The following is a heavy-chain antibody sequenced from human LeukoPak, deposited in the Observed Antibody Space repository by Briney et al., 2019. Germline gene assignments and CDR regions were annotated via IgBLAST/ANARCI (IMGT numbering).Heavy chain of an antibody. J-gene: IGHJ4*02. CDR3: ASRRDGYNTIDY. CDR2: IYYSGSA. D-gene: IGHD5-24*01. CDR1: GGSISSGGYY. Sequence: SQTLSLTCTVSGGSISSGGYYWSWIRQHPGKGLEWIGYIYYSGSAYYNPSLKSRVTSSVDTSKNQFSLKLSSVTAADTAEYYCASRRDGYNTIDYWGQGTLVTVSS. V-gene: IGHV4-31*03.